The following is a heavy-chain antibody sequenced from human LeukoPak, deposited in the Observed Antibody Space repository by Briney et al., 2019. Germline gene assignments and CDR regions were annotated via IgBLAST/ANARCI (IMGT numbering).Heavy chain of an antibody. CDR3: AKELRFLEWLFGSNYYYYMDV. D-gene: IGHD3-3*01. CDR2: IKQDGSEK. CDR1: GFTFSSYG. Sequence: LAGGSLRLSCAASGFTFSSYGMHWVRQAPGKGLEWVANIKQDGSEKYYVDSVKGRFTISRDIAKNSLYLRMNSLRAEDTAVYYCAKELRFLEWLFGSNYYYYMDVWGKGTTVTVSS. V-gene: IGHV3-7*01. J-gene: IGHJ6*03.